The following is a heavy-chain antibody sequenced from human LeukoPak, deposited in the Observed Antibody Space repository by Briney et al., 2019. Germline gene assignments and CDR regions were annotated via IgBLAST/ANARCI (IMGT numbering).Heavy chain of an antibody. CDR1: GGSISTYY. Sequence: KPSETLSLTCTVSGGSISTYYWTWVRQPPGKGLEWIGYIYHRGSANYNPSLKSRVTISVDTSKNQFSLTLSSVTAADAAVYYCARGGDYYVSGSYLRFWGQGTLVTVSS. J-gene: IGHJ1*01. D-gene: IGHD3-10*01. CDR2: IYHRGSA. CDR3: ARGGDYYVSGSYLRF. V-gene: IGHV4-59*01.